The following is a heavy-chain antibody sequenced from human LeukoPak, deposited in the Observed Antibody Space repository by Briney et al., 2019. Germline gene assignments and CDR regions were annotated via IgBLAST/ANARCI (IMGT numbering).Heavy chain of an antibody. Sequence: ASVKVSCKASGYTFTSYDINWVRQATGQGLEWMGWMNPNSGNTGYAQKFQGRVTMTRNTSISTAYMELSSLRFEDTAVYYCAREVSGCSSTSCYGPSRWYMDVWGKGTTVTISS. CDR2: MNPNSGNT. V-gene: IGHV1-8*01. CDR3: AREVSGCSSTSCYGPSRWYMDV. D-gene: IGHD2-2*01. J-gene: IGHJ6*03. CDR1: GYTFTSYD.